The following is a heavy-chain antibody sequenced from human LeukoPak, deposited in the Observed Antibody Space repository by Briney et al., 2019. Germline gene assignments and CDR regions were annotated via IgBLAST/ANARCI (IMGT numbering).Heavy chain of an antibody. J-gene: IGHJ6*03. CDR1: GYTFTSYY. D-gene: IGHD5-12*01. CDR3: ARGDNSGYDSNYYYYYMDV. CDR2: INPSGGST. Sequence: GASVKVSCKASGYTFTSYYMHWVRQAPGQGLEWMGIINPSGGSTSYAQKFQGRVTMTRDMSTSTVYMELSSLRSEDTAVYYCARGDNSGYDSNYYYYYMDVWGKGTTVTVSS. V-gene: IGHV1-46*01.